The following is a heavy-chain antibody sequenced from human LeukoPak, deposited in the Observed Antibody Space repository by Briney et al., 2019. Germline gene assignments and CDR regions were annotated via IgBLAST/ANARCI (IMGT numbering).Heavy chain of an antibody. J-gene: IGHJ4*02. V-gene: IGHV3-30*04. CDR2: ISYDGSNK. Sequence: PGGSLRLSCAASGFTFSSYAMHWVRQAPGKGLEWVAVISYDGSNKYYADSVKGRFTMSRDNGKNSLDLQMNSLRAEDTAVYYCARPELPGWSVLSDFWGQGTLVTVSS. CDR3: ARPELPGWSVLSDF. CDR1: GFTFSSYA. D-gene: IGHD2-15*01.